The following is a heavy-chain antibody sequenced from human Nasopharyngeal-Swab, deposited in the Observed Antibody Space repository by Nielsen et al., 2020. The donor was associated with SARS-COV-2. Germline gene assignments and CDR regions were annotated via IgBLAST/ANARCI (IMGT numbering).Heavy chain of an antibody. CDR3: ARVSPSGRAVAGPFDY. CDR2: ISSSSSTI. CDR1: GFTFSSYS. D-gene: IGHD6-19*01. V-gene: IGHV3-48*01. Sequence: GESLKISCAASGFTFSSYSMNWVRQAPGKGLEWVSYISSSSSTIYYADSVKGRFTISRDNAKNSLYLQMTSLRAEDTAVYYYARVSPSGRAVAGPFDYWGQGTLVTVSS. J-gene: IGHJ4*02.